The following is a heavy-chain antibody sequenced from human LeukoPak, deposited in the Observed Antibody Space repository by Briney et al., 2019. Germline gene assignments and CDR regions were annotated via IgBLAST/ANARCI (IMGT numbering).Heavy chain of an antibody. CDR3: ARDNIAYCGGDCPIDY. Sequence: GGSLRLSCAASGFTFSSYAMHWVRQAPGKGLEWVAVISYDGSNKYYADSVKGRFTISRDNSKNTLYLPMNSLRAEDTAVYYCARDNIAYCGGDCPIDYWGQGTLVTVSS. CDR2: ISYDGSNK. V-gene: IGHV3-30*04. D-gene: IGHD2-21*02. CDR1: GFTFSSYA. J-gene: IGHJ4*02.